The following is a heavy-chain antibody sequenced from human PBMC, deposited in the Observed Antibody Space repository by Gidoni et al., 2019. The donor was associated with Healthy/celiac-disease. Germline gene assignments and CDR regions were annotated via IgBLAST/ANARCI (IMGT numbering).Heavy chain of an antibody. J-gene: IGHJ6*02. D-gene: IGHD2-2*01. V-gene: IGHV1-46*01. CDR3: ASAGSSTKTYYYYYGMDV. Sequence: QVQLVQSGAEVKKPGASVKVSCKASGYTFTSYYMHWVRQAPGQGLEWMGIINPSGGSTSYAQKFQGRVTMTRDTSTSTVYMELSSLRSEDTAVYYCASAGSSTKTYYYYYGMDVWGQGTTVTVSS. CDR1: GYTFTSYY. CDR2: INPSGGST.